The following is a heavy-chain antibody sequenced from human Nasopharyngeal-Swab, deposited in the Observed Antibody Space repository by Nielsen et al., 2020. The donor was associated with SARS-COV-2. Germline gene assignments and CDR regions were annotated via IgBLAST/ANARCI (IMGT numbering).Heavy chain of an antibody. Sequence: ASVKVSCKASGGTFSSYAISWVRQAPGQGLEWMGIINPSGGSTSYAQKFQGRVTMTRDTSTSTVYMELSSLRSEDTAVYYCARDLLSEYSSGWYYYYGMDVWGQGTTVTVSS. V-gene: IGHV1-46*01. CDR1: GGTFSSYA. J-gene: IGHJ6*02. D-gene: IGHD6-19*01. CDR2: INPSGGST. CDR3: ARDLLSEYSSGWYYYYGMDV.